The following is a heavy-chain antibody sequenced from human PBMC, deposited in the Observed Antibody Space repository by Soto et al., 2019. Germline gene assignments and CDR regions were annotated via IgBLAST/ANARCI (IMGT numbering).Heavy chain of an antibody. J-gene: IGHJ6*03. Sequence: EVQLVESGGGLVQPGGSLRLSCAASGFTFSDHYMDWVRQAPGKGLEWVGRTRDKANSYTTEYAASVKGRFTISRDDSKNSLYLQVNSLKTEDTPVYYCARAGYYYLDVWGKGTTVTV. CDR1: GFTFSDHY. CDR2: TRDKANSYTT. CDR3: ARAGYYYLDV. V-gene: IGHV3-72*01.